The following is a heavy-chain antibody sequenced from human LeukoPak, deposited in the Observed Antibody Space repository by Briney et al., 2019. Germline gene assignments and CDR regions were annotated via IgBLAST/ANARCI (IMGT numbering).Heavy chain of an antibody. CDR3: ARDKSAVTNY. D-gene: IGHD4-17*01. CDR1: GFTFDDYG. CDR2: INWNGGST. J-gene: IGHJ4*02. Sequence: SGGSLRLFCAASGFTFDDYGMSWVRQAPGKGLEWVSGINWNGGSTGYADSVKGRFTISRDNTKNSLYLQMNSLRAEDTALYYCARDKSAVTNYWGQGTLVTVSS. V-gene: IGHV3-20*04.